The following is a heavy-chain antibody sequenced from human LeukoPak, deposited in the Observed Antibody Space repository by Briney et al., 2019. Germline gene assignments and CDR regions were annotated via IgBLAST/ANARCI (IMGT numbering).Heavy chain of an antibody. CDR3: ARTTDLDF. V-gene: IGHV3-7*02. J-gene: IGHJ4*02. CDR2: MRGDGSAI. Sequence: GGSLRLSCAASGLTVSSTYMSWVRQTPGKGLEWVANMRGDGSAIYYVDSVKGRFTISRDNAKNSLYLQMNSLRAEDTAIYYCARTTDLDFWGQGTLVTVSS. D-gene: IGHD4-17*01. CDR1: GLTVSSTY.